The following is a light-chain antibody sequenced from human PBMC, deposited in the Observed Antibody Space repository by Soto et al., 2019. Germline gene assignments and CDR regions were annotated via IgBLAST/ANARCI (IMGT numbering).Light chain of an antibody. CDR3: PQANSFPFT. CDR1: QGLSSW. J-gene: IGKJ3*01. V-gene: IGKV1-12*01. Sequence: DIQMTQSPSSVSASVGDRVTITCRASQGLSSWLAWYQQKPGKAPKLLIYGASNLQSEVPSRFSGSGSGTDFTLTISSLQPEEFATYFCPQANSFPFTFGPGTKVDI. CDR2: GAS.